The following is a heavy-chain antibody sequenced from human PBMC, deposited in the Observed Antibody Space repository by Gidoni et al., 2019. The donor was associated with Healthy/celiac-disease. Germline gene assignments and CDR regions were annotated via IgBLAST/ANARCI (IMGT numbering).Heavy chain of an antibody. V-gene: IGHV4-59*01. CDR1: GGSISSYY. CDR2: IYYSGST. CDR3: ARVSAMYYDSSGYYSEPFDY. D-gene: IGHD3-22*01. Sequence: QVQLQESGPGLVKLSETLSLTCTVSGGSISSYYWSWIRQPPGKGLEWIGYIYYSGSTNYNPALKSRVTISVDTSKNQFSLKLSSVTAADTAVYYCARVSAMYYDSSGYYSEPFDYWGQGTLVTVSS. J-gene: IGHJ4*02.